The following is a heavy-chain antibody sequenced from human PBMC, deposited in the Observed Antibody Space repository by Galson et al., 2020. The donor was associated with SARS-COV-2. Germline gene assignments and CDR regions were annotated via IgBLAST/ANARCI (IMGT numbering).Heavy chain of an antibody. D-gene: IGHD3-22*01. V-gene: IGHV5-51*01. Sequence: GESLKISCTGSGYDFSGQLIALVRPMPGKGPEWVGVIYPGDSDTMYNPSFQGQVTISVDKAISTAHLQWSRLKASDSAMYYCATRSGASVSDVSDIWRQGTMVTVSS. CDR2: IYPGDSDT. J-gene: IGHJ3*02. CDR3: ATRSGASVSDVSDI. CDR1: GYDFSGQL.